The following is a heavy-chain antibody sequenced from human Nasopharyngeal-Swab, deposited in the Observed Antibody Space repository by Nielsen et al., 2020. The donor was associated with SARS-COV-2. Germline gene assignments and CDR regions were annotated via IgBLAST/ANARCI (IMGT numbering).Heavy chain of an antibody. Sequence: GGSLRLSCAASGFTFNNSNFNCVRQAPGKGLEWVSSISSSSSYIYYADSVKGRFTISRDNAKNSLYLQMNSLRAEDTAVYYCARDGLDYDFWSAYFMDVWGQGTTVTVSS. CDR3: ARDGLDYDFWSAYFMDV. CDR1: GFTFNNSN. J-gene: IGHJ6*02. CDR2: ISSSSSYI. V-gene: IGHV3-21*01. D-gene: IGHD3-3*01.